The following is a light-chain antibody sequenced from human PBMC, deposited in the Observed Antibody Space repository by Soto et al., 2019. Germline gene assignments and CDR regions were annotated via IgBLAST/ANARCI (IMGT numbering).Light chain of an antibody. V-gene: IGLV2-23*02. CDR1: SGDIGAYNL. J-gene: IGLJ2*01. CDR2: EVN. CDR3: CSYAGGSSVV. Sequence: QSALTQPASVSGSPGQSITVSCIGTSGDIGAYNLVSWYQQYPGKAPQLLIFEVNKRPSGVSNRFSGSKSGNTASLTISGLQAEDEADYHCCSYAGGSSVVFGGGTKLTVL.